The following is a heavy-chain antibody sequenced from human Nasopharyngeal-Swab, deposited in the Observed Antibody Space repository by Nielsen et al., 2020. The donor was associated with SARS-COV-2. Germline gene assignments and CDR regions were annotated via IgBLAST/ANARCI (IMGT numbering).Heavy chain of an antibody. CDR1: GGSFSGYY. Sequence: SETLSLTCAVYGGSFSGYYWSWIRQPPGKGLEWIGSIYYSGSTYYNPSLKSRVTISVDTSKNQFSLKLSSVTAADTAVYYCARGVISSFDAFDIWGQGTMVTVSS. CDR3: ARGVISSFDAFDI. CDR2: IYYSGST. V-gene: IGHV4-34*01. D-gene: IGHD3-16*02. J-gene: IGHJ3*02.